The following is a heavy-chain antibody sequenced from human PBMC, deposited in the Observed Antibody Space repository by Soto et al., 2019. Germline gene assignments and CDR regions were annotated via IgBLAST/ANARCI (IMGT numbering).Heavy chain of an antibody. CDR1: GFSFTTDGMG. D-gene: IGHD1-7*01. V-gene: IGHV2-5*02. J-gene: IGHJ4*02. CDR3: AHVYWAASGTRYYFDY. CDR2: IYWDDDK. Sequence: QITLKESGPTLVKPTQTLTLTCTFSGFSFTTDGMGVGWIRQPPGKALEWLALIYWDDDKRFSPSLKGRLTITKDASRNQVVLTLTNMDPADTATYYCAHVYWAASGTRYYFDYWGQGTLVTVSS.